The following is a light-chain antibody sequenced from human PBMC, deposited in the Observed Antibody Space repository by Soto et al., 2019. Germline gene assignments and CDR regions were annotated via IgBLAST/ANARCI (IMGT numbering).Light chain of an antibody. CDR1: QSVSSR. V-gene: IGKV3-11*01. CDR2: DAF. J-gene: IGKJ3*01. CDR3: QHYSN. Sequence: EIVLTQSPATLSLSPGERATLSCRASQSVSSRLAWYQQKPGQAPRLLIYDAFNRATGIPARFSGSGSGTDFPLTISSIEPEDFAVYYCQHYSNFGPGTKVDI.